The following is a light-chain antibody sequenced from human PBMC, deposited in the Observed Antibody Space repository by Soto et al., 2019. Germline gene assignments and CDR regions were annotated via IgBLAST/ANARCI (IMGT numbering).Light chain of an antibody. CDR3: QQRSDWPST. CDR2: DSS. V-gene: IGKV3-11*01. CDR1: QSVGTY. Sequence: IVLTQSPATLSLSPGERATLSCRASQSVGTYFAWSQQKPGQAPSLLIYDSSNRATGIPARFSGSGCGTDFTLTISSLEPEDFAVYYCQQRSDWPSTFGGGTKVEIK. J-gene: IGKJ4*01.